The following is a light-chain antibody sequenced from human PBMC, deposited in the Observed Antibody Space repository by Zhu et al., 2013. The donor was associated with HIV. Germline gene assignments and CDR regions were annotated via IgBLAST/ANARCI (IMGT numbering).Light chain of an antibody. CDR1: QDISSY. CDR3: QQTYNTRT. J-gene: IGKJ1*01. Sequence: AIRMTQSPSSLSASTGDRVTITCRASQDISSYLAWYQQKDGQAPKLLIYAASTLESGVPSRFSGSGSGTDFSLTITSLQPEDFATYYCQQTYNTRTFGQGTKVEIK. V-gene: IGKV1-8*01. CDR2: AAS.